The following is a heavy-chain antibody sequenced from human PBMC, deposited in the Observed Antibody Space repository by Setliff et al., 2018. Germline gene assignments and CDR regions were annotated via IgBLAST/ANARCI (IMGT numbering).Heavy chain of an antibody. CDR3: ARTCSGSGCYAGLES. Sequence: PGGSLRLSCAASGFTFSSYSMNWVRQAPGKGLEWVSSLDSSSSYIFYADSVKGRFTISRDNAKNSLYLQMNSLRAEDTAVYYCARTCSGSGCYAGLESWGQGTPVTVSS. D-gene: IGHD2-15*01. V-gene: IGHV3-21*01. CDR2: LDSSSSYI. CDR1: GFTFSSYS. J-gene: IGHJ4*02.